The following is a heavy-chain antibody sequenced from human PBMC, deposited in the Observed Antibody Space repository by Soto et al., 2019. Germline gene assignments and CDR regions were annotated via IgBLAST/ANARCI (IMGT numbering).Heavy chain of an antibody. J-gene: IGHJ4*02. CDR2: IYYSGNT. D-gene: IGHD6-19*01. Sequence: TSETLSLTCTVSGGSISSDTYYWGWIRQLPGKGLEWIGSIYYSGNTYYSPSLKSRVTISVDTSKNQFSLQLRSLTAADTAVYYCSPQVSSGWYFDKWGQGTLVTVS. CDR1: GGSISSDTYY. CDR3: SPQVSSGWYFDK. V-gene: IGHV4-39*01.